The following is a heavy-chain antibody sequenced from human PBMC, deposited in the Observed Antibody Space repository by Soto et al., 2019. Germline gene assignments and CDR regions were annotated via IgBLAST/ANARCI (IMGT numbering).Heavy chain of an antibody. CDR1: GYSFTSYW. CDR2: IYPGDSDT. D-gene: IGHD1-26*01. Sequence: GESLKISCKGSGYSFTSYWIGWVRQMPGKGLEWMGIIYPGDSDTRYSPSFQGQVTISADKSISTAYLQWSSLKASDTAMYYCARRRVSGSYHYEGFQHWGQGTLVTVSA. J-gene: IGHJ1*01. CDR3: ARRRVSGSYHYEGFQH. V-gene: IGHV5-51*01.